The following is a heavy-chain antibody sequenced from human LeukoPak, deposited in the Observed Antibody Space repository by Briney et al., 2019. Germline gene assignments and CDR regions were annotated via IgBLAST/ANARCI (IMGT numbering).Heavy chain of an antibody. CDR3: VREASTSYYDTDGYYRQTETFDV. J-gene: IGHJ3*01. CDR2: VYYSGRT. V-gene: IGHV4-61*01. D-gene: IGHD3-22*01. Sequence: DPSETLSLTCAVSGGSVSSDSYFWHWIRRSPGKGLEWLGFVYYSGRTKYNPSLKSRVTMSIDTSKNQVSLRLRSVTAADTAMYFCVREASTSYYDTDGYYRQTETFDVWGLGTMLTVSS. CDR1: GGSVSSDSYF.